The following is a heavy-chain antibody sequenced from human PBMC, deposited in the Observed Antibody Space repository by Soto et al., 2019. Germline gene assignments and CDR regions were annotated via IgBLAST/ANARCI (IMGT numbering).Heavy chain of an antibody. Sequence: ASVKVSCKASGGTFISYAISWVRQAPGQGLEWMGGIIPIFGTANYAQKFQGRVTITADESTSTAYMELSSLRSEDTAVYYCARDGGRRSSGWYDYWGQGTLVTVSS. CDR1: GGTFISYA. CDR3: ARDGGRRSSGWYDY. D-gene: IGHD6-19*01. CDR2: IIPIFGTA. V-gene: IGHV1-69*13. J-gene: IGHJ4*02.